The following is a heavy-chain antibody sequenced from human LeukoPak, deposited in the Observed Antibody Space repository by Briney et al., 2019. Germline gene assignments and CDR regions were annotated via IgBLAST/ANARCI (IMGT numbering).Heavy chain of an antibody. Sequence: ASVKVSCKPSGGTFNNHAISWVRQAPGQGLEWMGGIIPIFGTADYAQKVQGRVTITTDESTSTAYMELSSLRSEDTAVYYCASRELESGWHYHYYMDVWGKGITVTVSS. J-gene: IGHJ6*03. CDR1: GGTFNNHA. CDR2: IIPIFGTA. V-gene: IGHV1-69*05. D-gene: IGHD1-1*01. CDR3: ASRELESGWHYHYYMDV.